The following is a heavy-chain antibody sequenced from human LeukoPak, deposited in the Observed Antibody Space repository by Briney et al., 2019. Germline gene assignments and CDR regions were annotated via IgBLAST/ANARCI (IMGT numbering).Heavy chain of an antibody. D-gene: IGHD6-19*01. J-gene: IGHJ6*03. V-gene: IGHV4-39*07. CDR2: IYYSGST. CDR1: GGSISSSSYY. Sequence: SETLSLTCTVSGGSISSSSYYWGWIRQPPGKGLEWIGSIYYSGSTYYNPSLKSRVTISVDTSKNQFSLKLSSVTAADTAVYYCARERIAVAGTEIYYYYYMDVWGKGTTVTVSS. CDR3: ARERIAVAGTEIYYYYYMDV.